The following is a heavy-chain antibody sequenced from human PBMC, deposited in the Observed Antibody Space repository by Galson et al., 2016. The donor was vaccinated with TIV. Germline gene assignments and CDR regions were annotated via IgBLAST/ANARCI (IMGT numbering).Heavy chain of an antibody. V-gene: IGHV4-34*01. CDR3: ARVRRGNVGVVDATDAFDI. Sequence: ETLSLTCAVYGGSLSDYYWSWIHQPPGKGLEWIGEINHSGHTHHNPSLKSRVTISFDTSKNQFSLTLTSVTAADTALFYCARVRRGNVGVVDATDAFDIWDQGTMVTVSS. J-gene: IGHJ3*02. D-gene: IGHD2-15*01. CDR2: INHSGHT. CDR1: GGSLSDYY.